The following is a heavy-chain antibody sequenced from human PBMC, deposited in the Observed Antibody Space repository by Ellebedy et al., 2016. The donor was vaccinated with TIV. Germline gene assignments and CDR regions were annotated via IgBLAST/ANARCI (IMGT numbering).Heavy chain of an antibody. J-gene: IGHJ4*02. D-gene: IGHD3-22*01. V-gene: IGHV3-48*01. Sequence: GESLKISCAASGFTFSSYSMNWVRQAPGKGLEWVSYISSSSSTMYYADSVKGRFTISRDNAKNSLYLQMNSLRAEDTAVYYCARDRGTTMIVSDYWGQGTLVTVSS. CDR2: ISSSSSTM. CDR3: ARDRGTTMIVSDY. CDR1: GFTFSSYS.